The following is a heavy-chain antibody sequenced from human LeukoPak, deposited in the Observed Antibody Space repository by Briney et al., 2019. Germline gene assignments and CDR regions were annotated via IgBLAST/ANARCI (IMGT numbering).Heavy chain of an antibody. CDR3: ARGVLWFGELSSNWFDP. Sequence: ASVKVSCKASGYTFSGYYMHWVRQAPGQGLEWVGWINPNSGGTNYAQKLQGRVTMTTDTSTSTAYMELRSLRSDDTAVYYCARGVLWFGELSSNWFDPWGQGTLVTVSS. D-gene: IGHD3-10*01. CDR2: INPNSGGT. J-gene: IGHJ5*02. CDR1: GYTFSGYY. V-gene: IGHV1-2*02.